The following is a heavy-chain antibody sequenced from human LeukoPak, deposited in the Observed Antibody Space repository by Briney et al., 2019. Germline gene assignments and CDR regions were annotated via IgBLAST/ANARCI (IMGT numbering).Heavy chain of an antibody. CDR2: IRSKAYGGTT. D-gene: IGHD2-2*02. CDR3: TLYCSSTSCYTNWFDP. CDR1: GFTFGGYA. Sequence: GGSLRLSCTASGFTFGGYAMSWFRQAPGKGLEWVGFIRSKAYGGTTEYAASVKGRFTISRDDSKSIAYLQMNSLKTEDTAVYYCTLYCSSTSCYTNWFDPWGQGTLVTVSS. J-gene: IGHJ5*02. V-gene: IGHV3-49*03.